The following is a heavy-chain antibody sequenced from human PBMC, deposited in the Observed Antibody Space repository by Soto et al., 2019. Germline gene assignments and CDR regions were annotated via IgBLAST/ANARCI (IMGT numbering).Heavy chain of an antibody. J-gene: IGHJ4*02. CDR3: ARDRDILTAYYPY. Sequence: ASVKVSCKASGYTFTTYAMHWVRQAPGQRLEWMGWINADNGDTKYSQIFQGRVTFTRDTSATTAYMEVSSLRSEDTAVYYCARDRDILTAYYPYWGQGTLVTVSS. CDR1: GYTFTTYA. D-gene: IGHD3-9*01. V-gene: IGHV1-3*01. CDR2: INADNGDT.